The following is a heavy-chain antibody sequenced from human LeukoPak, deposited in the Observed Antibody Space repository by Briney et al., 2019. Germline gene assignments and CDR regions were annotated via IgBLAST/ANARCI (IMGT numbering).Heavy chain of an antibody. CDR3: ATQPIVGASRGAFDI. D-gene: IGHD1-26*01. CDR1: GGSISSYY. J-gene: IGHJ3*02. Sequence: SETLSLTCTVSGGSISSYYWSWIRQPPGKGLEWIGYIYYSGSTNYNPSLKSRVTISVDTSKNQFSLKLSSVTAADTAVYYCATQPIVGASRGAFDIWGQGTMVTVSS. V-gene: IGHV4-59*08. CDR2: IYYSGST.